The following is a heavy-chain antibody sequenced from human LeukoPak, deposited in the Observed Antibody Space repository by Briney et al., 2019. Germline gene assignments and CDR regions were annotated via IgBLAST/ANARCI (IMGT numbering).Heavy chain of an antibody. CDR3: ARDRGYGMDV. J-gene: IGHJ6*02. D-gene: IGHD3-10*01. Sequence: SETLSLTCAVYGGSFSGYYWSWIRQPPGKGLVWIGEINHSGSTNYNPSLKSRVTISVDTSKNQFSLKLSSVTAADTAVYYCARDRGYGMDVWGQGTTVTVSS. CDR2: INHSGST. V-gene: IGHV4-34*01. CDR1: GGSFSGYY.